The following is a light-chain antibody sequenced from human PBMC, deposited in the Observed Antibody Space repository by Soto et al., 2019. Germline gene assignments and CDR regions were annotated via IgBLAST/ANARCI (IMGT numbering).Light chain of an antibody. CDR1: NNNIGGYNF. CDR3: SSHTPPGAQG. V-gene: IGLV2-14*01. Sequence: QSALTQPASVSGSPGQSITISCTGTNNNIGGYNFVSWYQQHPGTAPKLMIFEVTNRPAGISARFSGSKSDNTASLTISGRPAEDEGDYNCSSHTPPGAQGFAGGTKLTVL. CDR2: EVT. J-gene: IGLJ3*02.